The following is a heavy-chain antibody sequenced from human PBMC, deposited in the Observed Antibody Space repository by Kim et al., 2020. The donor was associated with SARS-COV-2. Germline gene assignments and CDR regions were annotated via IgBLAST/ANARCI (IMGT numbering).Heavy chain of an antibody. D-gene: IGHD6-19*01. CDR3: ARDRGSSGWYLDC. Sequence: YADSVKGRFTISRDNSKNTLYLQMNSLRAEDTAVYYCARDRGSSGWYLDCWGQGTLVTVSS. V-gene: IGHV3-30*01. J-gene: IGHJ4*02.